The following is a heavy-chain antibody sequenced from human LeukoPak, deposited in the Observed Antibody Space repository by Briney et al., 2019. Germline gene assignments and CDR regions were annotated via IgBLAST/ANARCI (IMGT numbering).Heavy chain of an antibody. Sequence: PGRSLRLFCAASGFNFSSYGMHWVRQAPGKGVEWVAVIWYDGCNKYYADSVKGRFTISRDNSKNTLYLQMNSLRAEDTAVYYCARSPVVAATLIFDYYMDVWGKGTTVTVSS. D-gene: IGHD2-15*01. CDR1: GFNFSSYG. V-gene: IGHV3-33*01. J-gene: IGHJ6*03. CDR2: IWYDGCNK. CDR3: ARSPVVAATLIFDYYMDV.